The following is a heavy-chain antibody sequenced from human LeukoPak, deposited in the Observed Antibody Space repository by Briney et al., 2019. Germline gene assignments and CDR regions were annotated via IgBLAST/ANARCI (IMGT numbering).Heavy chain of an antibody. D-gene: IGHD3-22*01. CDR2: ISGSGGST. V-gene: IGHV3-23*01. Sequence: GGSLRLSCAASGFTFSSYAMSWVRQAPGKGLEWVSAISGSGGSTYYADSVKGRFTTSRDNSKNTLYLQMNSLRAEDTAVYYCAKDKLRSSGYYIDYWGQGTLVTVSS. CDR3: AKDKLRSSGYYIDY. CDR1: GFTFSSYA. J-gene: IGHJ4*02.